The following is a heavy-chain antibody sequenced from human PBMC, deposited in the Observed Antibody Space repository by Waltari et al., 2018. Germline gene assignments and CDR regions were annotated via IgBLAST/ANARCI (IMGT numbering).Heavy chain of an antibody. Sequence: EVQLVESGGGLVQPGGSLRLSCAASGFIFGSHWMSWVRQAPGKGLEWVANIKQDGTAEYYVDSVRGRFTISRDNAKNSLFLQMNSLRAEDTAVYYCARAGVGAISFSDYWGQGTLVSGSS. V-gene: IGHV3-7*01. CDR1: GFIFGSHW. J-gene: IGHJ4*02. CDR3: ARAGVGAISFSDY. CDR2: IKQDGTAE. D-gene: IGHD1-26*01.